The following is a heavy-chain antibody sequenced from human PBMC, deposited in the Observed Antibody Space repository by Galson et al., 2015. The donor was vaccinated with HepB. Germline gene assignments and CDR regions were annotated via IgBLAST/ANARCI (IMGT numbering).Heavy chain of an antibody. CDR1: GDSMRNNNYY. J-gene: IGHJ4*02. D-gene: IGHD3-10*01. V-gene: IGHV4-39*01. CDR3: ARHERSLGTYNSDIDF. Sequence: TLSLTCTVSGDSMRNNNYYWGWFRQPPGKGLEWIGSFYYGEIMHYNESLNSRAIISLDTSKNQLSLKVSSVTVADTAVYYCARHERSLGTYNSDIDFWGQGILVTGSS. CDR2: FYYGEIM.